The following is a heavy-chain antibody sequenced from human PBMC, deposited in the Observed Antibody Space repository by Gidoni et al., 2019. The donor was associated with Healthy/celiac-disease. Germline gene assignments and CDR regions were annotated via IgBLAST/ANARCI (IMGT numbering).Heavy chain of an antibody. Sequence: EVQMVESGGGLVKPGGSVRLSCEASGFTFSTARMSWVRQAPGKGLELVGRIKSKTDGWTTDYAAPVKGRFTISRDDSKNTLYLQMNSLKTEDTAVYYCTTLPQYYYDSSGYPVDYWGQGTLVTVSS. V-gene: IGHV3-15*01. CDR1: GFTFSTAR. J-gene: IGHJ4*02. CDR3: TTLPQYYYDSSGYPVDY. D-gene: IGHD3-22*01. CDR2: IKSKTDGWTT.